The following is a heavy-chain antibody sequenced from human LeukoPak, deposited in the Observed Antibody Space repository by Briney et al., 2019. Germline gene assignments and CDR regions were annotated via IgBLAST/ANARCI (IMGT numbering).Heavy chain of an antibody. CDR1: GGSFSGYY. CDR2: VKYTGST. CDR3: ARGPPLNPGDYDSSGYYYFDY. V-gene: IGHV4-34*01. J-gene: IGHJ4*02. Sequence: PSETLSLTCAVYGGSFSGYYWTWIRQTPGKGLEWIGEVKYTGSTNCNPSLQSRVTISVYMSKNQFLLMLTSVTAAATAVYYCARGPPLNPGDYDSSGYYYFDYWGQGTLVTVSS. D-gene: IGHD3-22*01.